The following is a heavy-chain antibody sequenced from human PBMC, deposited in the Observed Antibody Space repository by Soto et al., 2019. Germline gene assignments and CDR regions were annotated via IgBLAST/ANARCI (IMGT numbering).Heavy chain of an antibody. V-gene: IGHV1-69*13. CDR3: AKVRYSSPMGYYYGMDV. Sequence: VASVKVSCKASRVAFSKFIVTWMRQAPGLGLEWVGGIIPIFGTANYAQKFQGRVTITADESTSTSYMEVNNLRSEDTAVYYCAKVRYSSPMGYYYGMDVWGQGTTVTVSS. D-gene: IGHD6-19*01. CDR1: RVAFSKFI. CDR2: IIPIFGTA. J-gene: IGHJ6*02.